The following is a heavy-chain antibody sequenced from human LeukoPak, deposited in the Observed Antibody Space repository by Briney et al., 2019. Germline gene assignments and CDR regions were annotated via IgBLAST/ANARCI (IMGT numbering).Heavy chain of an antibody. CDR2: IGVAGDT. D-gene: IGHD6-13*01. V-gene: IGHV3-13*04. CDR1: GFAFSTYD. CDR3: ARGTAAPGFDF. Sequence: GGSLRLSCAASGFAFSTYDMHWVRQATGKGLEWVSAIGVAGDTYYPGSVKGRFTISRENAKNSLYLQMNSLSAGDTAVYYCARGTAAPGFDFWGQGTLVTVSS. J-gene: IGHJ4*02.